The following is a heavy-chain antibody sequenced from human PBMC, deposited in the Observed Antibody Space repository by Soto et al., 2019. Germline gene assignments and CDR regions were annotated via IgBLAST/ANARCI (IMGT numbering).Heavy chain of an antibody. CDR3: ARDREPMVRGVFVKLSNQDRFAP. Sequence: ASVKVSCKASGYTFTSYYMHWVRQAPGQGLEWMGIINPSGGSTSYAQKFQGRVTMTRDTSTSTVYMELSSLRSEDTAVYYCARDREPMVRGVFVKLSNQDRFAPWSQGTLVPVSS. D-gene: IGHD3-10*01. CDR2: INPSGGST. J-gene: IGHJ5*02. V-gene: IGHV1-46*01. CDR1: GYTFTSYY.